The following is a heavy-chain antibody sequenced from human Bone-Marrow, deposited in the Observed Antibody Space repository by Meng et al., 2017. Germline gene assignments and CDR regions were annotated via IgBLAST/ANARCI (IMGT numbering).Heavy chain of an antibody. CDR3: GRANQEGYSSSWCWWGYYYCSMDV. V-gene: IGHV1-8*02. J-gene: IGHJ6*02. D-gene: IGHD6-13*01. CDR2: MNPNSGNT. CDR1: GYTFTSYD. Sequence: ASVKVSCKASGYTFTSYDINWVRQATGQGPEWMGWMNPNSGNTGYAQKFQGRVTMTRNTSTSTAYMEMSSLRSKDTVVYYCGRANQEGYSSSWCWWGYYYCSMDVWGQGTTVTVSS.